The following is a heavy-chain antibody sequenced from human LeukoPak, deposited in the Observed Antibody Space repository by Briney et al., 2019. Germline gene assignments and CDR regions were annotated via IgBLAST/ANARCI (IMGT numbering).Heavy chain of an antibody. J-gene: IGHJ4*02. Sequence: GGSLRLSCAASGFTFSSYSMNWVRQAPGKGLEWVSYISSSSSTIYYADSVKGRFTISRDNAKNSLYLQMNSLRAEDTAVYYCARGEPYSNYVPDYWGQGTLVTVSS. V-gene: IGHV3-48*01. CDR3: ARGEPYSNYVPDY. CDR1: GFTFSSYS. CDR2: ISSSSSTI. D-gene: IGHD4-11*01.